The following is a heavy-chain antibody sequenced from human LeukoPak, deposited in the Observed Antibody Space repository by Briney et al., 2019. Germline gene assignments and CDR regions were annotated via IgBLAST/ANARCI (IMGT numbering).Heavy chain of an antibody. CDR3: ARGAVTTLYYYYYGMDV. J-gene: IGHJ6*02. D-gene: IGHD4-4*01. CDR1: GGSISSGDYS. Sequence: SETLSLTCTVSGGSISSGDYSWSWIRQPPGKGLEWIGYIYYSGSTYYNPSLKSRVTISVDTSKNQFSLKLSSVTAADTAVYYCARGAVTTLYYYYYGMDVWGQGTTVTVSS. CDR2: IYYSGST. V-gene: IGHV4-30-4*01.